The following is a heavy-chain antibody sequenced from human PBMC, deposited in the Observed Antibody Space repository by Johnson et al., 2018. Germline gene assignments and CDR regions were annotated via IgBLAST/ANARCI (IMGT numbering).Heavy chain of an antibody. J-gene: IGHJ6*03. CDR3: ARVTGGGPWYYYLDV. CDR2: IYSDSST. D-gene: IGHD2-21*02. CDR1: GFIVSSKY. V-gene: IGHV3-66*02. Sequence: VQLVESGGGFVQPGGSLRLSCAASGFIVSSKYMSWVRQAPGKGLEWVSIIYSDSSTYYGDSVKGRFTIFRDNSKSTMYLQMNSLRAEDTAVYYCARVTGGGPWYYYLDVWGKGPTVTVSS.